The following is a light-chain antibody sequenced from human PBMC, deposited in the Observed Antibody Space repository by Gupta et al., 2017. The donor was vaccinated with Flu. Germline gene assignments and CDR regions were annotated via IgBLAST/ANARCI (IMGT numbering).Light chain of an antibody. J-gene: IGKJ3*01. CDR1: QSVDTAC. Sequence: EIVLTPSPSTLSLSPGERATLSCSATQSVDTACFAWYQQNPGQPPRLLIYGTSSRASGIPERFSCSGSGTDFTLTFTSLEPGDFAVYFGQQYDNLPFTFGPGTKVDIK. CDR3: QQYDNLPFT. CDR2: GTS. V-gene: IGKV3-20*01.